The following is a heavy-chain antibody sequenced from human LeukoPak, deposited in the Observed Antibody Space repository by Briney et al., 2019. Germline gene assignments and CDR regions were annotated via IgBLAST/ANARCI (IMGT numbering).Heavy chain of an antibody. V-gene: IGHV1-2*02. D-gene: IGHD2-15*01. CDR2: INPKSGGR. CDR3: ARGGTYAGYCSGGSCSEFHY. Sequence: GASVTLSCKASGYTFTGYYMHWVRQAPGQGLGWVGWINPKSGGRNYAQKLQGKVPLTRSTSISTAYMELSRLRSDDTAVYYCARGGTYAGYCSGGSCSEFHYWGQETLVTVSS. CDR1: GYTFTGYY. J-gene: IGHJ4*02.